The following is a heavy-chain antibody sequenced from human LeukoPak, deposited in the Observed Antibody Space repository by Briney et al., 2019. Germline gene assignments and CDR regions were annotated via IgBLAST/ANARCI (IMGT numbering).Heavy chain of an antibody. CDR1: GFTFSSYW. V-gene: IGHV3-74*01. D-gene: IGHD3-10*01. Sequence: GGSLRLSCAASGFTFSSYWMHWVRQAPGKGLVWVSRINSDGSSTSYADSVKGRFTISRDNAKNTLYLQMNSLRAEDTAVYYCARVSLTMVRGVLDWFDPWGQGTLVTVSS. J-gene: IGHJ5*02. CDR3: ARVSLTMVRGVLDWFDP. CDR2: INSDGSST.